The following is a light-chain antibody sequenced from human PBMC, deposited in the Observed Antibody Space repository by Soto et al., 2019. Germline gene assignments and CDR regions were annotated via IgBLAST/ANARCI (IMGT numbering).Light chain of an antibody. CDR2: TNN. J-gene: IGLJ1*01. CDR3: AAWDDSLSVLV. CDR1: SSNIGSNY. Sequence: QAVVTQPPSASGTPGQRVTISCSGSSSNIGSNYVFWYQQLPGTAPKLLIYTNNQRPSGVPDRFSGSKSGPSASLAITGLRSEDEADYYCAAWDDSLSVLVFGAGTKVTVL. V-gene: IGLV1-47*02.